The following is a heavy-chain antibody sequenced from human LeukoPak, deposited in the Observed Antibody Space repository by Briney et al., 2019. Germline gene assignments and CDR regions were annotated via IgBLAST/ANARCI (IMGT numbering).Heavy chain of an antibody. CDR1: GFTFSSYS. J-gene: IGHJ4*02. D-gene: IGHD7-27*01. CDR2: ISSSSSTI. CDR3: ARDFTGGDY. V-gene: IGHV3-48*02. Sequence: GGSLRLSCAASGFTFSSYSMNWVRQAPGEGLEWVSYISSSSSTIYYADSVKGRFTISRDNAKNSLSLQMNSLRDEDTAVYYCARDFTGGDYWGQGTLVTVSS.